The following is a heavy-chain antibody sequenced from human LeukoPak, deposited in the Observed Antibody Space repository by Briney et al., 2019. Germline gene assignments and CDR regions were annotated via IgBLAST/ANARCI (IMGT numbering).Heavy chain of an antibody. CDR2: IYYSGST. Sequence: SETLSLTCTVSGGSISSHYWSWIRQPPGKGLEWIGYIYYSGSTNYNPSLKSRVTISVDTSKNQFSLKLSSVTAADTAVYYCAGEEYSSSSFDYWGQGTLVTVSS. D-gene: IGHD6-6*01. J-gene: IGHJ4*02. V-gene: IGHV4-59*11. CDR1: GGSISSHY. CDR3: AGEEYSSSSFDY.